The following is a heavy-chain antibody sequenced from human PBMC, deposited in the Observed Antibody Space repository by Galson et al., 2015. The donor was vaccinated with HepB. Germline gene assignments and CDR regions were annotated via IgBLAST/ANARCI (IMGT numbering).Heavy chain of an antibody. CDR2: IYYSGGI. CDR1: GGSISGYY. J-gene: IGHJ3*02. D-gene: IGHD6-6*01. Sequence: TLSLTCSVSGGSISGYYWSWIRQPPGRGLEWIAQIYYSGGIKYNPYLKSRVTISADPPKNQVSLTLRSVTAADTALYYCARDLRDGSSFDAFDIWGPGTMVTVSS. CDR3: ARDLRDGSSFDAFDI. V-gene: IGHV4-59*01.